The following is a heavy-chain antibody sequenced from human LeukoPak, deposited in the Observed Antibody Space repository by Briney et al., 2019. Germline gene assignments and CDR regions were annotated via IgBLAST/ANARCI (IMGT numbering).Heavy chain of an antibody. CDR3: ARGFYYMDV. CDR1: GFTFSSYS. Sequence: GGSLRLSCAVSGFTFSSYSMNWVRQAPGKGLEWVLYVSSGGSTIYYADSVKGRFTISRDNAKDSLYLQMNSLRVKDTAVYYCARGFYYMDVWGKGTTVTVFS. J-gene: IGHJ6*03. V-gene: IGHV3-48*04. CDR2: VSSGGSTI.